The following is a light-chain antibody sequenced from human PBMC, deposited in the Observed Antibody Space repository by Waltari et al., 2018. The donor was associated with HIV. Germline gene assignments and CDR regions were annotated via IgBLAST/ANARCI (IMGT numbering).Light chain of an antibody. J-gene: IGLJ3*02. V-gene: IGLV2-8*01. CDR1: SSDVGDYNY. CDR3: SSYVGSNRV. CDR2: EAN. Sequence: QSALTQPPSASGSPGQSVTISCTGISSDVGDYNYVSWYQQHPGKAPQLMIYEANKRPPGVPDLFSGSKSGNTASLTVSGLQAEDEADYYCSSYVGSNRVFGGGTKLTVL.